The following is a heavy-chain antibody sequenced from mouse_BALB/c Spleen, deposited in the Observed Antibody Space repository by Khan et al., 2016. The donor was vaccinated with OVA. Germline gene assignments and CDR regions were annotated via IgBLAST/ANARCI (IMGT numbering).Heavy chain of an antibody. CDR2: ISYSGGT. CDR1: GYSITSGYA. V-gene: IGHV3-2*02. D-gene: IGHD1-1*01. Sequence: EVQLQESGPGLVKPSQSLSLTCTVTGYSITSGYAWNWIRQFPGNKLEWMGYISYSGGTSYNPSLKSRISITRDTSKNQFFLQLNSGTTEDTATYYCARGNYYGYYFDYWGQGTTLTVSS. CDR3: ARGNYYGYYFDY. J-gene: IGHJ2*01.